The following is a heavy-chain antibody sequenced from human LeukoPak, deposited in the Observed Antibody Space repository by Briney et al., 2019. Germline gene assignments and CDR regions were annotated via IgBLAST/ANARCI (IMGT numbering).Heavy chain of an antibody. V-gene: IGHV4-38-2*02. J-gene: IGHJ5*02. CDR3: ARGYSSSWYFNWFDP. CDR2: IYHSGGT. D-gene: IGHD6-13*01. Sequence: PSETLSLTCTVSGYSISSGYYWGWIRQPPGKGLEWIGNIYHSGGTFYNPSLKSRVTISVDTSKNQFSLKLSSVTAADTAVYYCARGYSSSWYFNWFDPWGQGTLVTVSS. CDR1: GYSISSGYY.